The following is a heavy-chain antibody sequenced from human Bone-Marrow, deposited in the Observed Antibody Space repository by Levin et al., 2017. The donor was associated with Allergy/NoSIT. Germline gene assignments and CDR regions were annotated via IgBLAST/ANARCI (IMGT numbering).Heavy chain of an antibody. V-gene: IGHV4-61*01. CDR2: MFYSGTT. J-gene: IGHJ5*02. D-gene: IGHD1-26*01. Sequence: SETLSLTCSVSGGSVGSGSYYWSWVRQPPGKGLEWIGYMFYSGTTSYSPSLKSRVALSLDTSKNQFSLKMRSVTAADTAVYYCARIYSGSYYKWFDPWGRGTLVTVSS. CDR3: ARIYSGSYYKWFDP. CDR1: GGSVGSGSYY.